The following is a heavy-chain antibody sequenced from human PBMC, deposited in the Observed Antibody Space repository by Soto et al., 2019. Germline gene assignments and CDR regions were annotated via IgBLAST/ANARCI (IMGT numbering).Heavy chain of an antibody. CDR1: GYTFTSYG. Sequence: QVQLVQSGAEVKKPGASVKVSCKASGYTFTSYGISWVRQAPGQGLEWMGWISAYNGNTNYAQKLQGRVTXITXTXRSTAYMELRSLRSDDTAVYYCARSWGSGSLDAFDIWGQGTMVTVSS. D-gene: IGHD1-26*01. CDR3: ARSWGSGSLDAFDI. CDR2: ISAYNGNT. V-gene: IGHV1-18*01. J-gene: IGHJ3*02.